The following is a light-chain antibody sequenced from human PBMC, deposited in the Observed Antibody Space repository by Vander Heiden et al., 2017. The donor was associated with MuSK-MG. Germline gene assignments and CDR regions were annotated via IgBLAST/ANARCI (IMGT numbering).Light chain of an antibody. CDR2: TTS. CDR1: QGSRHY. CDR3: QQSNNYPYT. V-gene: IGKV1-9*01. J-gene: IGKJ2*01. Sequence: IQLTQSPSFVSASVGDSVTITCRASQGSRHYLAWYQQKPGKAPQPLINTTSILQSGVPSRFSGRGSGTEFTLTVSSQQPEDSATYYCQQSNNYPYTFGQGTKLEIK.